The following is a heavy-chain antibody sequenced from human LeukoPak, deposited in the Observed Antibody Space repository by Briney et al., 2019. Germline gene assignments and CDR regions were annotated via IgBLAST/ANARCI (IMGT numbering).Heavy chain of an antibody. CDR1: GFTFSSYA. CDR2: ISTSGGGYT. V-gene: IGHV3-23*01. D-gene: IGHD2-15*01. CDR3: ASRDPCSGGTCYGLAY. J-gene: IGHJ4*02. Sequence: GGSLRLSCAASGFTFSSYAMTWVRQAPGKGLEWVSAISTSGGGYTYYADSVKGRFTISRENSKNTLFLQMNSLRAEDTAIYYCASRDPCSGGTCYGLAYWGQGTLVTVSS.